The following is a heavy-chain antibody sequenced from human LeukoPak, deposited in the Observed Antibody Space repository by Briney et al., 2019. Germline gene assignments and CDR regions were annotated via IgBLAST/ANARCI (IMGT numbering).Heavy chain of an antibody. J-gene: IGHJ6*03. CDR1: GFTDSSNY. Sequence: GGSLSLSCAACGFTDSSNYMSWVRQAPGKGREGVTVIYSGGSTYYADSVKGRFTISRDNSKSTLYLQMNSLRAEDTAVYYCAREGAAAGTEAGYYYYMDVWGKGTTVTVSS. CDR2: IYSGGST. D-gene: IGHD6-13*01. CDR3: AREGAAAGTEAGYYYYMDV. V-gene: IGHV3-53*01.